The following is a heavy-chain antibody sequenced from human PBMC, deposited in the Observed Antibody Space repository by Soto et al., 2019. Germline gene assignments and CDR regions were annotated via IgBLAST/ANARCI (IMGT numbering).Heavy chain of an antibody. CDR2: IWYDGSNK. CDR3: ARDFIDRLPWFDP. V-gene: IGHV3-33*01. D-gene: IGHD2-15*01. CDR1: GFTFSSYG. Sequence: PGGSLRLSCAASGFTFSSYGMHWVRQAPGKGLEWVAVIWYDGSNKYYADSVKGRFTISRDNSKNTLYLQMNSLRAEDTAVYYCARDFIDRLPWFDPWGQGTLVTVSS. J-gene: IGHJ5*02.